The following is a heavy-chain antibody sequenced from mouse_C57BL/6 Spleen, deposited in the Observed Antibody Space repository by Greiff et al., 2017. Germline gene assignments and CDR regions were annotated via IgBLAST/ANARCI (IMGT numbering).Heavy chain of an antibody. Sequence: EVQLQESEGGLVQPGSSMKLSCTASGFTFSDYYMAWVRQVPEKGLEWVANINYDGSSTYYLDSLKSRFIISRDNAKNILYLQMSSLKSEDTATYYCARDRGGHYAMDYWGQGTSVTVSS. CDR1: GFTFSDYY. V-gene: IGHV5-16*01. CDR3: ARDRGGHYAMDY. CDR2: INYDGSST. J-gene: IGHJ4*01. D-gene: IGHD3-1*01.